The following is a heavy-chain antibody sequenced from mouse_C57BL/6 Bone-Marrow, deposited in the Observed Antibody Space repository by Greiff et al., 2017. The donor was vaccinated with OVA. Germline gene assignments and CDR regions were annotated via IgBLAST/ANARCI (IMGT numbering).Heavy chain of an antibody. J-gene: IGHJ2*01. CDR3: ARPWHNWDVLFDY. Sequence: EVQLQQSGPELVKPGASVKISCKASGYTFTDYYMNWVKQSHGKSLEWIGDINPNNGGTSYNQKFKGKATLTVDKSSSTAYMELRSLTSEDSAVYYCARPWHNWDVLFDYWGQGTTLTVSS. CDR1: GYTFTDYY. CDR2: INPNNGGT. D-gene: IGHD4-1*01. V-gene: IGHV1-26*01.